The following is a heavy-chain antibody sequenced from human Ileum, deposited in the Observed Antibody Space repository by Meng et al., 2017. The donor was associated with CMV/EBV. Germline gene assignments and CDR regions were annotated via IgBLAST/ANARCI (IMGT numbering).Heavy chain of an antibody. Sequence: SETLSLTCAVSGDSISSSHSWSWVRQPPGKGLEWIGEIYYSGTTKYNPSLKSRVSMSVDKSKNHISLNLNSVTAADTAVYYCARREYYDSTGAFDHWGQGTLVTVSS. D-gene: IGHD2/OR15-2a*01. CDR1: GDSISSSHS. CDR2: IYYSGTT. J-gene: IGHJ5*02. CDR3: ARREYYDSTGAFDH. V-gene: IGHV4-4*02.